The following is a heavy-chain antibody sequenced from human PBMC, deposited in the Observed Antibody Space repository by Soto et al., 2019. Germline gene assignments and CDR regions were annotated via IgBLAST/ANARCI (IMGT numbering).Heavy chain of an antibody. CDR1: GYTFTSYA. D-gene: IGHD2-2*01. CDR2: INAGNGNT. J-gene: IGHJ6*02. V-gene: IGHV1-3*01. Sequence: GASVKVSCKASGYTFTSYAMHWVRQAPGQRLEWMGWINAGNGNTKYSQKFQGRVTITRDTSASTAYMELSSLRSEDTAVYYCASGELYQRIYYYGMDVWGQGTTVTVSS. CDR3: ASGELYQRIYYYGMDV.